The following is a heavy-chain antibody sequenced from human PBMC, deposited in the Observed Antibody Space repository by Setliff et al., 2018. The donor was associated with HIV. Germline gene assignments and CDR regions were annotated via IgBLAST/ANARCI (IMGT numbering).Heavy chain of an antibody. J-gene: IGHJ5*02. D-gene: IGHD6-19*01. V-gene: IGHV1-18*01. CDR3: ARDLYTSGWPNWFDP. CDR1: GYTFTNFG. Sequence: ASVKVSCKASGYTFTNFGITWVRQVPGQGLEWMGWVNTNNDKTNYAQKFQGRVTMTIDRSTKTAYLDLGSLRPDDTAVYYCARDLYTSGWPNWFDPWGPWTLLVTVSS. CDR2: VNTNNDKT.